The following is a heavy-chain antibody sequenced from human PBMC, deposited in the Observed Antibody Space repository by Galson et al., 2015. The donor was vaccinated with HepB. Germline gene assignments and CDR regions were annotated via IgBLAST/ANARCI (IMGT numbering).Heavy chain of an antibody. Sequence: SLRLSCAASGFTFSTYSMNWVRQAPGKGLEWVSFIGTGSSTIYYADSVKGRFTISRDNAKNSLYLQMNSLRAEDTAVYYCARDHIWFGNWGMDVWGQGTTVTVSS. CDR1: GFTFSTYS. CDR3: ARDHIWFGNWGMDV. V-gene: IGHV3-48*01. D-gene: IGHD3-10*01. CDR2: IGTGSSTI. J-gene: IGHJ6*02.